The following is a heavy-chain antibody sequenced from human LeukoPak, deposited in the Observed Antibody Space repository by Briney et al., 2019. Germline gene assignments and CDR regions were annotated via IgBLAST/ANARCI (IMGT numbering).Heavy chain of an antibody. J-gene: IGHJ4*02. CDR2: ITARGGTT. Sequence: GGSLRLSCVASGFTFSSCAMSWVRQAPGKGLEWVSVITARGGTTFYAASVKGRFTISRDNSKNTLYLQMNSLRAEDTAVYYCAKGSGLYYDSSGYYRYLDYWGQGTLVTVSS. CDR1: GFTFSSCA. V-gene: IGHV3-23*01. D-gene: IGHD3-22*01. CDR3: AKGSGLYYDSSGYYRYLDY.